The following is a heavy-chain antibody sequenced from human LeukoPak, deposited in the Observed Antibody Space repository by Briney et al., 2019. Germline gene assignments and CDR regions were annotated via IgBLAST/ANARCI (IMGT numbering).Heavy chain of an antibody. CDR1: GFTFSSYA. CDR2: ISGSGGST. D-gene: IGHD3-10*01. Sequence: GGSLRLSCAASGFTFSSYAMSWVRQAPGKGLEWVSAISGSGGSTYYADSVKGRFTISRDNAKNSLYLQMNSLRAEDTAVYYCARDLSGELQAGFDYWGQGTLVTVSS. V-gene: IGHV3-23*01. CDR3: ARDLSGELQAGFDY. J-gene: IGHJ4*02.